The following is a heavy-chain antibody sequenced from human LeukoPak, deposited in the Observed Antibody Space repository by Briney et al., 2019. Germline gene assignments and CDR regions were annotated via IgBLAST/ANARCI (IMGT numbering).Heavy chain of an antibody. CDR2: INPSDGNT. J-gene: IGHJ5*02. CDR3: AIGYCSSTSCYGRFWFDP. V-gene: IGHV1-46*01. D-gene: IGHD2-2*01. Sequence: ASVKVSCKASGYTFTSYYMHWVRQAPGQGLEWMGIINPSDGNTNYAQKFQGRVTMTTDTSTSTVYMELSSLRSEDTAVYYCAIGYCSSTSCYGRFWFDPWGQGTLVTVSS. CDR1: GYTFTSYY.